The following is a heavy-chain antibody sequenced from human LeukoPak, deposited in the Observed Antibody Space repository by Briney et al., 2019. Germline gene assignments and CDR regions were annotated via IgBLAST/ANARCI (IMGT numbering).Heavy chain of an antibody. Sequence: ASVKVSCKASGGTFSSYAISWVRQAPGQGLEWMGGIIPIFGTANYAQKFQGRVTITAGESTSTAYMELSSLRSEDTAVYYCARAPYTFDYYDSSGYFNWGQGTLVTVSS. CDR3: ARAPYTFDYYDSSGYFN. D-gene: IGHD3-22*01. J-gene: IGHJ4*02. CDR1: GGTFSSYA. CDR2: IIPIFGTA. V-gene: IGHV1-69*13.